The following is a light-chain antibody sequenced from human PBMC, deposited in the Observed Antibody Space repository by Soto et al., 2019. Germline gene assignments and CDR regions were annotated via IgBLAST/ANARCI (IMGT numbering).Light chain of an antibody. CDR3: QQYNIYWT. J-gene: IGKJ1*01. Sequence: DIQMTQSPSTLSASVGDRVTITCRASQSISSWLAWYQQKPGKAPKLLIYDASSLESGVPSRFSGRGSGTEFTLTISSLQPDDFATYYYQQYNIYWTFGQGTKVDIK. V-gene: IGKV1-5*01. CDR2: DAS. CDR1: QSISSW.